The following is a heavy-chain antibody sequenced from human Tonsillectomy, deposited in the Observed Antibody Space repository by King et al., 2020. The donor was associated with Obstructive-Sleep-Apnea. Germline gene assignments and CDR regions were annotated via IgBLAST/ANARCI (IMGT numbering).Heavy chain of an antibody. Sequence: VQLVQSGGGVVQPGRTLRLSCAASGLSFNRYAMHWVRQAPGKGLEWVAVISYDGNDKYYADSVKGRFTTSRDNAKNTLYLQINSLRAEDTAVYYRARAAIAWDSGWYFDYWGQGTLVTVSS. CDR2: ISYDGNDK. CDR3: ARAAIAWDSGWYFDY. V-gene: IGHV3-30*04. CDR1: GLSFNRYA. D-gene: IGHD6-19*01. J-gene: IGHJ4*02.